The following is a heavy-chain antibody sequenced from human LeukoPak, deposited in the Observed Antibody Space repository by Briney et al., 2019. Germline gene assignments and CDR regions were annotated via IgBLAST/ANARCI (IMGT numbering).Heavy chain of an antibody. V-gene: IGHV4-59*08. J-gene: IGHJ6*02. CDR2: IYYSGST. CDR3: ARLTTGGYYYGMDV. D-gene: IGHD1-1*01. Sequence: SETLSLTCTVSGGSISSYYWSWIRQPPGKGLEWIGYIYYSGSTNYNPSLKSRVTISVDTSKNQFSLKLSSVTAADTAVYYCARLTTGGYYYGMDVWGQGTTVTVSS. CDR1: GGSISSYY.